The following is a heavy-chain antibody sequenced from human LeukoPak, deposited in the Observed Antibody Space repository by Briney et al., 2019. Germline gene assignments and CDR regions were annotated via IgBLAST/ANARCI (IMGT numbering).Heavy chain of an antibody. V-gene: IGHV4-59*01. Sequence: SETLSLTCTVSGGSISSYYWTWIRQPPGKGLEWIGYTYYSGSTNYNPSLKSRVTISVDTSKNQFSLKLSSLTAADTAVYYCARYKPGYSYGDYDYWGQGTLVTVSS. D-gene: IGHD5-18*01. CDR2: TYYSGST. CDR3: ARYKPGYSYGDYDY. J-gene: IGHJ4*02. CDR1: GGSISSYY.